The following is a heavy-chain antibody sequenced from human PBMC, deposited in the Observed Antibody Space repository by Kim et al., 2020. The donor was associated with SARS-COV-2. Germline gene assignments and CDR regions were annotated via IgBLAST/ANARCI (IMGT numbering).Heavy chain of an antibody. CDR3: ARGPLAGTTLARYNWFDP. D-gene: IGHD1-7*01. CDR2: IIPILGIA. J-gene: IGHJ5*02. CDR1: GGTFSSYA. Sequence: SVKVSCKASGGTFSSYAISWVRQAPGQGLEWMGRIIPILGIANYAQKFQGRVTITADKSTSTAYMELSSLRSEDTAVYYCARGPLAGTTLARYNWFDPWGQGTLVTVSS. V-gene: IGHV1-69*04.